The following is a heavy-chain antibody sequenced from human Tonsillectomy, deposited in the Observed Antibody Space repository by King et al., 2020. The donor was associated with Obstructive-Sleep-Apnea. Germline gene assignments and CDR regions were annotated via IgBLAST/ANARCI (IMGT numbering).Heavy chain of an antibody. J-gene: IGHJ4*02. CDR1: GFSLSTSGMC. D-gene: IGHD5-24*01. CDR3: ARTYHPHTISPFYFDY. CDR2: IDWDDDK. Sequence: TLKESGPALVKPTQTLTLTCTFSGFSLSTSGMCVSWIRQPPGKALEWLARIDWDDDKYYSTSLKTRLTISKDTSKNQVVLTMTNMDPVDTATYYCARTYHPHTISPFYFDYWGQGTLVTVSS. V-gene: IGHV2-70*11.